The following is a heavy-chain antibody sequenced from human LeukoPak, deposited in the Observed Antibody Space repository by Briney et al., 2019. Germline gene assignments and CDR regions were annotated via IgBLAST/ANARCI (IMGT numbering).Heavy chain of an antibody. J-gene: IGHJ3*02. CDR3: ARGTTSCCNDAFDI. D-gene: IGHD2-2*01. CDR2: ISSSSSYI. V-gene: IGHV3-21*01. Sequence: GGSLRLSCAASGFTFSSYSMNWVRQAPGKGLEWVSSISSSSSYIYYADSVKGRFTISRDNAKNSLYLQMNSPRAEDTAVYYCARGTTSCCNDAFDIWGQGTMVTVSS. CDR1: GFTFSSYS.